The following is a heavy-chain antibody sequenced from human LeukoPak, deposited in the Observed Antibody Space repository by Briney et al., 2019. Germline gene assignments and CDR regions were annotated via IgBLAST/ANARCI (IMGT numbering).Heavy chain of an antibody. CDR2: IYPGDSDT. D-gene: IGHD3-10*01. CDR1: GYXFTXYW. V-gene: IGHV5-51*01. Sequence: ESLKISCKGSGYXFTXYWIGXVXQMPGKGXEWRGIIYPGDSDTRYSPSFQGQVTISADKSISTAYLQWSSLEASDTAMYYCASRGPERDYWGQGTLVTVSS. J-gene: IGHJ4*02. CDR3: ASRGPERDY.